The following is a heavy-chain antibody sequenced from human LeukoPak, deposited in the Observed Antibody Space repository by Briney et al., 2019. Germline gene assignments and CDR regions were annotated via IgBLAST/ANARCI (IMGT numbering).Heavy chain of an antibody. D-gene: IGHD1-26*01. J-gene: IGHJ4*02. Sequence: GGSLRLSCAASGFTLSSYWMAWVRQAPGKGLEWVANIKGDESARHQADSVKGRFTISRDNTRNSLYLQMTNLRGDDTAVYYCARDVVGSLDYWGQGALVTVSS. CDR3: ARDVVGSLDY. CDR1: GFTLSSYW. CDR2: IKGDESAR. V-gene: IGHV3-7*01.